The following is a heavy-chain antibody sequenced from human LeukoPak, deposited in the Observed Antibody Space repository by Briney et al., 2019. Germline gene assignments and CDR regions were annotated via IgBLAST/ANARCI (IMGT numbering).Heavy chain of an antibody. D-gene: IGHD5-12*01. CDR3: AKEGLRFFDF. Sequence: GGSLTLSCTASGFTFSSTGMHGVRQAPGKGRDGVASISYDGSSKKYVDSVKGRFTISRNNSKRTLYLQMNRLRSEDTAVYYCAKEGLRFFDFWGQGTLVTVSS. V-gene: IGHV3-30*18. CDR2: ISYDGSSK. CDR1: GFTFSSTG. J-gene: IGHJ4*02.